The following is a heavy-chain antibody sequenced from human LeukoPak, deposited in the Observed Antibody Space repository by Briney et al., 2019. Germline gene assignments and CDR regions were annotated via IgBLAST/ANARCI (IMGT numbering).Heavy chain of an antibody. V-gene: IGHV4-34*01. D-gene: IGHD6-19*01. CDR3: ARDLSGWLDPFHI. Sequence: SETLSLTCAVYGGSFSGYYWSWIRQPPGKGLEWIGEINHSGSTNYNPSLKSRVTISLDTSKNQFSLKLNSVTAADTAVYYCARDLSGWLDPFHIWGPGTMVTVSS. CDR2: INHSGST. J-gene: IGHJ3*02. CDR1: GGSFSGYY.